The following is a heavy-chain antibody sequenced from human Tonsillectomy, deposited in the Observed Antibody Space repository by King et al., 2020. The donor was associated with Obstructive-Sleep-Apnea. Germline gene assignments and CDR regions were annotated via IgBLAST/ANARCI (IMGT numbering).Heavy chain of an antibody. D-gene: IGHD5-24*01. CDR3: TREVGRDGYNLDY. V-gene: IGHV3-49*03. CDR1: GFTFGDYA. J-gene: IGHJ4*02. Sequence: VQLVESGGGLVQPGRSLRLSCTASGFTFGDYAMSWFRQAPGKGLEWVGFIRSKAYGGTTEYAASVKGRFTISRDDSKSIAYLQMNSLKTEDTAVYYCTREVGRDGYNLDYWGQGTLVTVSS. CDR2: IRSKAYGGTT.